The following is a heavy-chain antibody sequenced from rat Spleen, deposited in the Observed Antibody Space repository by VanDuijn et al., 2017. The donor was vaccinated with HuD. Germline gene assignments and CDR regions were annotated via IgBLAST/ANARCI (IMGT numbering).Heavy chain of an antibody. CDR3: TTGLSYYGYKTYVMDA. CDR2: ISTGGGNT. D-gene: IGHD1-9*01. J-gene: IGHJ4*01. V-gene: IGHV5-27*01. CDR1: GFTFSNYY. Sequence: EVQLVESGGDLVQPGRSLTLSCAALGFTFSNYYMAWVRQAPTKGLEWVASISTGGGNTYYRDSVKGRFTISRDNAKSTLYLQMDSLRSEDTATYYCTTGLSYYGYKTYVMDAWGQGASVTVSS.